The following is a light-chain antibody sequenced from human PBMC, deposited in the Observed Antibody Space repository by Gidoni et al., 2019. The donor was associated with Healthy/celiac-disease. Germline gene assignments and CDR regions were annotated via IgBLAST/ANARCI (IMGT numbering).Light chain of an antibody. CDR2: EVS. J-gene: IGLJ3*02. V-gene: IGLV2-14*01. CDR3: SSYTSSSIWV. Sequence: QSALTQPASVSRSPAQSITISCTGTSSDVGGYNYVSWYQQHPGKAPKLMIYEVSNRPSGVSNRFSGSKSGNTASLTISGLQAEDEADYYCSSYTSSSIWVFGGGTKLTVL. CDR1: SSDVGGYNY.